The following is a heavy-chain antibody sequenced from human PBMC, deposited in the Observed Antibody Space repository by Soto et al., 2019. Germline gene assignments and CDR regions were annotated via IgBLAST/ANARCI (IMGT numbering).Heavy chain of an antibody. Sequence: ASVNVSFKSPGGTFTSYSMSWVRQAPGQGLECMGGIIPIFGTANYAQKFQGRVTITADESTSTAYMELSSLRSEDTAVYYCARGPPYYDILTGYRAEYCQHWGQGTLVTVSS. CDR3: ARGPPYYDILTGYRAEYCQH. CDR2: IIPIFGTA. V-gene: IGHV1-69*13. J-gene: IGHJ1*01. CDR1: GGTFTSYS. D-gene: IGHD3-9*01.